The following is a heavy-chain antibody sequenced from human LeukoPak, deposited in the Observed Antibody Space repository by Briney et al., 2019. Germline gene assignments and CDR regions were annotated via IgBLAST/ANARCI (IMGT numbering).Heavy chain of an antibody. J-gene: IGHJ6*02. CDR3: ARDRAGGYGMDV. Sequence: GGSLRLSCAASGFTFSSYSMNWVHQAPGKGLEWVSSISSSSSYIYYADSVKGRFTISRDNAKNSLYLQMNSLRAEDTAVYYCARDRAGGYGMDVWGQGTTVTVSS. CDR1: GFTFSSYS. D-gene: IGHD2-15*01. CDR2: ISSSSSYI. V-gene: IGHV3-21*01.